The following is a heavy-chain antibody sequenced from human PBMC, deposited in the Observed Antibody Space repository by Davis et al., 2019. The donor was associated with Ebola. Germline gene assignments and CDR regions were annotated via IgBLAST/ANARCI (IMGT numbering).Heavy chain of an antibody. J-gene: IGHJ4*02. D-gene: IGHD4-17*01. V-gene: IGHV3-73*01. CDR3: TLTTVTTDY. CDR1: GFTFRGSA. Sequence: GGSLRLSCAASGFTFRGSAMHWVRQASGKGLEWVGRIRSKANSYATAYAASVKGRFTISRDDSKNTAYLQMNSLKTEDTAVYYCTLTTVTTDYWGQGTLVTVSS. CDR2: IRSKANSYAT.